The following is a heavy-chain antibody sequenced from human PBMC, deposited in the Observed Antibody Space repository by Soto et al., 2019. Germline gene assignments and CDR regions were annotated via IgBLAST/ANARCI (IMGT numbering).Heavy chain of an antibody. D-gene: IGHD3-16*02. J-gene: IGHJ6*02. CDR3: ARTAYYDYVWGSYRPGPYYYYGMDV. V-gene: IGHV1-69*13. CDR2: IIPIFGTA. CDR1: GGTFSSYA. Sequence: GASVKVSCKASGGTFSSYAISWVRQAPGQGLEWMGGIIPIFGTANYAQKFQGRVTITAEESTSTAYMELSSLRSEDTAVYYCARTAYYDYVWGSYRPGPYYYYGMDVWGQGTTVTVSS.